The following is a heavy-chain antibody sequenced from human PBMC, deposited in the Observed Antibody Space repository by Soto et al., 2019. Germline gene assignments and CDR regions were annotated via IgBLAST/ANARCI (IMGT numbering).Heavy chain of an antibody. V-gene: IGHV1-18*01. D-gene: IGHD3-10*02. CDR1: GYTFVNYA. CDR3: VTAQMVGHHVDY. Sequence: QVQLVQSGGEVKKPGSSVKVSCKASGYTFVNYAITWVRQAPGQGLEWMGWIGAYNGDTNYARKVQGRITMTTDTLTSPTYKELRMLNCAITAVYYCVTAQMVGHHVDYGAHGTAFTASS. CDR2: IGAYNGDT. J-gene: IGHJ4*01.